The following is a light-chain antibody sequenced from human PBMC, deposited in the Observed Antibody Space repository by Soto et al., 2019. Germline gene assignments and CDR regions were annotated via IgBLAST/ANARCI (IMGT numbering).Light chain of an antibody. J-gene: IGLJ1*01. V-gene: IGLV2-14*03. CDR3: SSYTTDNTEV. Sequence: QSALTQPASVSGSPGQSIAISCTGTISDVGGYNYVSWYQQHPGKAPKLLIFDVSHRPSGVSDRFSVSKSGNTASLTISGLQAEDEAEYYCSSYTTDNTEVFGTGTKVTVL. CDR2: DVS. CDR1: ISDVGGYNY.